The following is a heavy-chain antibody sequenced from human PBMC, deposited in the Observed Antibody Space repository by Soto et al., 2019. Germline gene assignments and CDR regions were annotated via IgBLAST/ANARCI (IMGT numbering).Heavy chain of an antibody. CDR3: AKDKRAAADYYFDY. J-gene: IGHJ4*02. V-gene: IGHV3-30*18. Sequence: GGSLRLSCAASGFTFSSYGMHWVRQAPGKGLEWVAVISYDGSNKYYADSVKGRFTISRDNSKNTLYLQMNSLRAEDTAVYYCAKDKRAAADYYFDYWGQGTLVTVSS. D-gene: IGHD6-13*01. CDR1: GFTFSSYG. CDR2: ISYDGSNK.